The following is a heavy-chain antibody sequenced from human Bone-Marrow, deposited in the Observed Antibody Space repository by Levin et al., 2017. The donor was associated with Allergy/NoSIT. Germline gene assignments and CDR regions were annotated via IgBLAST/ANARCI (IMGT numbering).Heavy chain of an antibody. J-gene: IGHJ6*02. Sequence: GGSLRLSCAASGFTFTDYAIHWIRQAPGRGLEWVSGVSWNSGTIGYADSVTGRFTISRDNAKNSLYLQMNSLRTEDTALYFCARHKDYGGNGYYYYGIDVWGQGATVTVSS. D-gene: IGHD4-23*01. CDR2: VSWNSGTI. CDR1: GFTFTDYA. CDR3: ARHKDYGGNGYYYYGIDV. V-gene: IGHV3-9*01.